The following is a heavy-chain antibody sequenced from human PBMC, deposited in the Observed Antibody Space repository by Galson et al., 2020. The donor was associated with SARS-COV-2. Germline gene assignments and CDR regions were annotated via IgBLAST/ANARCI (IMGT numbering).Heavy chain of an antibody. CDR2: IWYDGTRK. CDR1: GFTFSSYG. J-gene: IGHJ4*02. Sequence: GESLKISCAASGFTFSSYGINWVRQAPGKGLEWVAVIWYDGTRKYYADSVKGRFTISRDDSKNTMYLQMNSLRAEDTAVYYCARDLYGSGKYVDYWGQGTLVTVSS. D-gene: IGHD3-10*01. V-gene: IGHV3-30*19. CDR3: ARDLYGSGKYVDY.